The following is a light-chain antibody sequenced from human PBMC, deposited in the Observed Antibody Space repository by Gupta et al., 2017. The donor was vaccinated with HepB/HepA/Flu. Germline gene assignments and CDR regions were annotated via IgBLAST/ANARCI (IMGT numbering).Light chain of an antibody. CDR2: ASS. Sequence: DIQMTQSPSSLSASVGDRVIIICRASQTITSYLDWYQQKLGKAPKLLIYASSSLQSGVPSRFSGSGSGTDFTLTISSLQPEDFATYYCQQSYSTPRTFGQGTKVEIK. V-gene: IGKV1-39*01. CDR1: QTITSY. J-gene: IGKJ1*01. CDR3: QQSYSTPRT.